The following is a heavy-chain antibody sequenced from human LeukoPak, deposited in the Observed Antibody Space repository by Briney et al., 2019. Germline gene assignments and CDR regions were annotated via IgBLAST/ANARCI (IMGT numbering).Heavy chain of an antibody. J-gene: IGHJ4*02. CDR1: GGSISSYY. D-gene: IGHD4-17*01. CDR2: IYYSGST. CDR3: ARDRDYGDYGFDY. V-gene: IGHV4-59*01. Sequence: ASETLSLTCTVSGGSISSYYWSWIRQPPGKGLEWIGYIYYSGSTNYNPSLKSRVTISVDTSKNQFSLKLSSVTAADTAVYYWARDRDYGDYGFDYWGQGTLVTVSS.